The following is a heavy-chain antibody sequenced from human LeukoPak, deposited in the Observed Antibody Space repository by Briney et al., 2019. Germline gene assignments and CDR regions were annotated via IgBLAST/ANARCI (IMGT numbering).Heavy chain of an antibody. V-gene: IGHV1-46*03. Sequence: ASVKVSCKASGYTFTSYYMHWARQAPGQGLEWMGIINPSGGSTSYAQKFQGRVTMTRDTSTSTVYMELSSLRSEDTAVYYCAREGSGWPFDYWGQGTLVTVSS. CDR2: INPSGGST. D-gene: IGHD6-19*01. J-gene: IGHJ4*02. CDR1: GYTFTSYY. CDR3: AREGSGWPFDY.